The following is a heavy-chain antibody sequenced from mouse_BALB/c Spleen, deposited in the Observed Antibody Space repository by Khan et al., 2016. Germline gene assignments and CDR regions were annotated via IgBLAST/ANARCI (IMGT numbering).Heavy chain of an antibody. CDR2: ISYSGTT. CDR1: GYSITSDYA. Sequence: VQLKQSGPGLVKPSQSLSLTCTVTGYSITSDYAWNWIRQFPGNKLEWMGYISYSGTTTYNPSLKSRISITRDTSKNQFFLQLNSVTTEDTATYYCARWLDAMDYWGQGPSVTVSS. CDR3: ARWLDAMDY. J-gene: IGHJ4*01. D-gene: IGHD2-2*01. V-gene: IGHV3-2*02.